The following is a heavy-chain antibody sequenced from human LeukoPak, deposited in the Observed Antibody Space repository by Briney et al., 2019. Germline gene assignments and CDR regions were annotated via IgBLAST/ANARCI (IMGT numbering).Heavy chain of an antibody. CDR3: VKVRIPGTTVEGFDY. Sequence: GGSLRLSCSVSGFTFSSYAMYWVRQPPGKGLEYVSAISSNGDRIYYADSVKGRFTISRDNSKNTVYLQTSSLGAGDTAVYYCVKVRIPGTTVEGFDYWGQGTLVTVCS. CDR1: GFTFSSYA. CDR2: ISSNGDRI. D-gene: IGHD4-23*01. J-gene: IGHJ4*02. V-gene: IGHV3-64D*09.